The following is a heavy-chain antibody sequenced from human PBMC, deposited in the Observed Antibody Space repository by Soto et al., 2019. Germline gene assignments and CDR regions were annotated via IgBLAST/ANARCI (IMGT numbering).Heavy chain of an antibody. CDR2: VFHSGST. CDR3: ARGRYGAGSDH. J-gene: IGHJ4*02. D-gene: IGHD3-10*01. Sequence: SETLSLTCAVSGGSISSGGYSWSWIRQPPGKGLEWIGYVFHSGSTYYSPSLQSRVTISIDGSKNQFYLELASVTAADTAVYYCARGRYGAGSDHWGQGILVTVSS. CDR1: GGSISSGGYS. V-gene: IGHV4-30-2*01.